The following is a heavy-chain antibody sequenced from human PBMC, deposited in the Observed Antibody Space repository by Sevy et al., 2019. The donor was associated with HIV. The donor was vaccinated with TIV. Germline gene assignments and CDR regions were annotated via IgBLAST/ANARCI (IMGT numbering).Heavy chain of an antibody. J-gene: IGHJ4*02. CDR1: GYTFTSYG. D-gene: IGHD6-6*01. CDR3: ARRYSSSTGKTFDY. CDR2: ISTYNGNT. V-gene: IGHV1-18*01. Sequence: ASVKVSCKASGYTFTSYGISWVRQAPGEGLEWMGWISTYNGNTNYAQKLQGRVTMTTDTSTRTAYMELRSLRSDDTAVYYCARRYSSSTGKTFDYRGQGTLVTVSS.